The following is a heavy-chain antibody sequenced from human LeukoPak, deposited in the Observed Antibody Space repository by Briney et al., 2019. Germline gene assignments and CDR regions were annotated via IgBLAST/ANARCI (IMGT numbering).Heavy chain of an antibody. J-gene: IGHJ3*02. CDR3: ARLDSGSYLDAFDI. CDR2: IYYSGST. V-gene: IGHV4-59*01. Sequence: SETPSLTCTVSGGSISSYYWSWIRQPPGKGLEWIGYIYYSGSTNYNPSLKSRVTISVDTSKNQFSLKLSSVTAADTAVYYCARLDSGSYLDAFDIWGQGQWSPSLQ. CDR1: GGSISSYY. D-gene: IGHD1-26*01.